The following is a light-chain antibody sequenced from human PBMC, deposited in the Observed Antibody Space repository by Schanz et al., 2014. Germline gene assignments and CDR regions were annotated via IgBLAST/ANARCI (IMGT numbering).Light chain of an antibody. CDR2: EGS. J-gene: IGLJ3*02. CDR1: SSDIGSYNL. Sequence: QSALTQPASVSGSPGQSITISCTGTSSDIGSYNLVSWYQQHPDKAPKLMIYEGSKRPSGVPDRFSASKSGNTASLTNSGLLAEDEAEYNCASYTSSRTWVFGGGTNLTVL. CDR3: ASYTSSRTWV. V-gene: IGLV2-14*02.